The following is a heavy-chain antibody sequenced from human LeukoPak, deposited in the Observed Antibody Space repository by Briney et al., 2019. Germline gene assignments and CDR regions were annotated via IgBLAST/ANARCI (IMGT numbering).Heavy chain of an antibody. V-gene: IGHV1-2*02. CDR2: INPNSGGT. Sequence: ASVKVSCKASGYTFTGYYMHWVRQAPGQGLEWMGWINPNSGGTNYAQKFQGRVTMTRDTSISTAYMELGSLRSDDTAVYYCARATGNVPRQDWGQGTLVTVFS. CDR1: GYTFTGYY. CDR3: ARATGNVPRQD. J-gene: IGHJ4*02. D-gene: IGHD2-2*01.